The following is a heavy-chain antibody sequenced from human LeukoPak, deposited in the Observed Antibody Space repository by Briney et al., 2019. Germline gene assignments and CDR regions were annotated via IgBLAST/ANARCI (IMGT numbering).Heavy chain of an antibody. Sequence: SGPTLVNPTQTLTLTCTFSGFSLSTSGVGVGWIRQPPGKALEWLALIYWDDDKRYSPSLKSRLTITKDTSKNQVVLTMTNMDPVDTATYYCAHRTGVVVPAAMRGDQPVDYWGQGTLVTVSS. CDR1: GFSLSTSGVG. V-gene: IGHV2-5*02. J-gene: IGHJ4*02. D-gene: IGHD2-2*01. CDR3: AHRTGVVVPAAMRGDQPVDY. CDR2: IYWDDDK.